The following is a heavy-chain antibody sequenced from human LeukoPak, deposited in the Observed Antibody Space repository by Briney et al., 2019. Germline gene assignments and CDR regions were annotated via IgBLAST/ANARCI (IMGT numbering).Heavy chain of an antibody. CDR3: ARHAASDTGVVIPYYFDY. V-gene: IGHV4-59*08. CDR2: IDYSGST. CDR1: GCSISSYY. D-gene: IGHD3-3*01. J-gene: IGHJ4*02. Sequence: SETLSLTCTGAGCSISSYYWSWIRQPPGKGLEWIGDIDYSGSTNYNPSLHRRVTISVDTSKNQFSLKLSSVTAADTAVYYCARHAASDTGVVIPYYFDYWGQGTLVTVSS.